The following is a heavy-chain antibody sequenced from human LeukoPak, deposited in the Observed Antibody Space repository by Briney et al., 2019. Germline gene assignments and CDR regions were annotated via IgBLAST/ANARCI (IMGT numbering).Heavy chain of an antibody. Sequence: GGSPRLSCAASGFVLSDYNMNWVRQAPGKGLEWVSFIAISGSYITYADSVKGRFTISRDNAKNSLYLQMNSLRAEDTAVYYCARDLSATIRAYDYWGQGTLVTVSS. V-gene: IGHV3-21*01. D-gene: IGHD1-26*01. CDR3: ARDLSATIRAYDY. CDR2: IAISGSYI. CDR1: GFVLSDYN. J-gene: IGHJ4*02.